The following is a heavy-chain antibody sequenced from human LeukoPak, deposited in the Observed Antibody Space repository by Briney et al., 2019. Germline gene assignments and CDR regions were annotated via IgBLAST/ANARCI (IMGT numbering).Heavy chain of an antibody. CDR1: GYTFTGYY. Sequence: ASVKVSCKASGYTFTGYYMHWVRQAPGQGLEWMGRINPNSGGTNYAQKFQGRVTMTRDTSISTAYMELSRPRSDDTAVYYCAREGNYYDSSGYGFWFDPWGQGTLVTVSS. D-gene: IGHD3-22*01. J-gene: IGHJ5*02. CDR2: INPNSGGT. CDR3: AREGNYYDSSGYGFWFDP. V-gene: IGHV1-2*06.